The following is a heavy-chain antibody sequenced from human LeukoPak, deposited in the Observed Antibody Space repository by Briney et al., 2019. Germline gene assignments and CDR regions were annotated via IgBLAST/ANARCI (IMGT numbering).Heavy chain of an antibody. J-gene: IGHJ5*02. CDR2: MNPNSGNT. D-gene: IGHD4-17*01. CDR1: GYTFTSYD. CDR3: ARDREGPGYGDYYSP. Sequence: VASVKVSCKASGYTFTSYDINWVRQATGQGLEWMGWMNPNSGNTGYAQKFQGRVTMTRNTSISTAYMELSSLRSEDTAVYYCARDREGPGYGDYYSPWGQGTLVTVSS. V-gene: IGHV1-8*01.